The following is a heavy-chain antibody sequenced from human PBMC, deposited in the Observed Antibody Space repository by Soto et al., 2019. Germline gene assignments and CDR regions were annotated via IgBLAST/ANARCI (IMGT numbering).Heavy chain of an antibody. CDR2: IYYSGST. CDR3: GGNWFDP. D-gene: IGHD3-16*01. V-gene: IGHV4-39*01. J-gene: IGHJ5*02. Sequence: SETLSLTCTVSGGSISSSSYYWGWIRQPPGKGLEWIGRIYYSGSTYYNPSLKSRVTISVDTPKNQFSLKSEDTAVYFCARHPGGGNWFDPWGQGTLVTVSS. CDR1: GGSISSSSYY.